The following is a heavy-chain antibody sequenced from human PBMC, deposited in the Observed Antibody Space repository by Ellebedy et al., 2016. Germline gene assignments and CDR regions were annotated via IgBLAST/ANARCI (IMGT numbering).Heavy chain of an antibody. J-gene: IGHJ3*01. V-gene: IGHV3-30*04. CDR3: AKTRGHWLDHNPFDL. Sequence: GESLKISCSASGFNFNTYTMNWVRQAPGMGLEWVAIISYDETTQYYADSVKGRFTISRDNSKATLFLQMNNLKPEDTAFYYCAKTRGHWLDHNPFDLWGQGTLVAVSS. CDR2: ISYDETTQ. D-gene: IGHD6-19*01. CDR1: GFNFNTYT.